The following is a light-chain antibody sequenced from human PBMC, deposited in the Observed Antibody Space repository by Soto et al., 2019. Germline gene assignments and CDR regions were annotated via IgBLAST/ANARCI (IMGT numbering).Light chain of an antibody. CDR1: SSNIGAGYD. CDR3: GAWDDTLNVLV. V-gene: IGLV1-40*01. Sequence: QSVLTQPPSVSGAPGQRVTISCTGSSSNIGAGYDVHWYQQLPGTAPKLLIYGNSNRPSGVPDRFSGSKSGTSASLAITGLQAEDEADYYCGAWDDTLNVLVFGGGTKLTVL. J-gene: IGLJ2*01. CDR2: GNS.